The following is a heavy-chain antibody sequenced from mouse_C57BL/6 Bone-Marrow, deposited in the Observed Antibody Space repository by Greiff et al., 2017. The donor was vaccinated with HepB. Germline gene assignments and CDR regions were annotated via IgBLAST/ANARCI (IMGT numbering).Heavy chain of an antibody. Sequence: EVKLQESGGGLVKPGGSLKLSCAASGFTFSDYGMHWVRQAPEKGLEWVAYISSGSSTIYYADTVKGRFTISRDNAKNTLFLQMTSLRSEDTAMYYCARSPYGSIPAWFAYWGQGTLVTVSA. V-gene: IGHV5-17*01. CDR2: ISSGSSTI. J-gene: IGHJ3*01. CDR3: ARSPYGSIPAWFAY. CDR1: GFTFSDYG. D-gene: IGHD1-1*01.